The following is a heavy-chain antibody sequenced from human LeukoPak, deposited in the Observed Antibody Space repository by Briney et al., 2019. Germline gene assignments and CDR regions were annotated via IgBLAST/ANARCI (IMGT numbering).Heavy chain of an antibody. CDR3: ARQPSATAAFDI. CDR1: GGSINNY. V-gene: IGHV4-59*08. D-gene: IGHD5-18*01. CDR2: IYSNGNT. J-gene: IGHJ3*02. Sequence: PSETLSLTCVVSGGSINNYWSWIRQPPGKGLEWIAYIYSNGNTNYNPSFKSRVTVPVDTSKNQLSLRLTSVAAADTAIYYCARQPSATAAFDIWGQGTMVIVSS.